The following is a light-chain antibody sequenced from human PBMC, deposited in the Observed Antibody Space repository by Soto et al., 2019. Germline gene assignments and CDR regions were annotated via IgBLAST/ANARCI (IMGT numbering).Light chain of an antibody. CDR1: SCNIGAGYD. Sequence: QSVLTQPPSVSGAPGKRVTISCTGSSCNIGAGYDVHWYQQLPGTAPKLLIYGNSNRPSGVPDRFSGSKSGTSASLAITGLPAEDEADYYGQSYDSSLSGWVFGGGTKVTVL. CDR3: QSYDSSLSGWV. J-gene: IGLJ3*02. V-gene: IGLV1-40*01. CDR2: GNS.